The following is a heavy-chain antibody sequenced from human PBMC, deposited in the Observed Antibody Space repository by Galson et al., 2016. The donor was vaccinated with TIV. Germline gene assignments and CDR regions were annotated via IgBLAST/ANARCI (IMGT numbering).Heavy chain of an antibody. CDR2: IYPGDSDT. D-gene: IGHD3-22*01. V-gene: IGHV5-51*01. Sequence: QSGAEVKKPGESLKISCKASRYRFTNHWIGWVRQMPGKGLEWMGVIYPGDSDTRYSPSFQGQVTISADKSSSTAHLQWSSLKASDTAMYYCARLEGYDDSASDYWGQGTLVTVSS. J-gene: IGHJ4*02. CDR3: ARLEGYDDSASDY. CDR1: RYRFTNHW.